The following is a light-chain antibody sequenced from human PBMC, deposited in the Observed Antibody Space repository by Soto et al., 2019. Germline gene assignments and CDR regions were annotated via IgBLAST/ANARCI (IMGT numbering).Light chain of an antibody. Sequence: QSLLTPPPSVSGAPGQTVTVSCTGSSSNIGSSFDVHWYQLVPGGAPRLLIYHNTNRPSGVPDRFSGSKSGASASLAITGLQAENEDDYYCQSYDSDLTESYVFGTVTKVIVL. CDR2: HNT. V-gene: IGLV1-40*01. CDR1: SSNIGSSFD. CDR3: QSYDSDLTESYV. J-gene: IGLJ1*01.